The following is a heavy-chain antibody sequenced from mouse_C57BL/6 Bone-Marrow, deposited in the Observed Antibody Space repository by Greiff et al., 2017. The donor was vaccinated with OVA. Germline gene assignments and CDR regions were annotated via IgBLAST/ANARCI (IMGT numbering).Heavy chain of an antibody. CDR1: GYTFTSYW. V-gene: IGHV1-69*01. CDR2: IDPSDSYT. J-gene: IGHJ3*01. Sequence: QVQLQQPGAELVMPGASVKLSCKASGYTFTSYWMHWVKQRPGQGLEWIGEIDPSDSYTNYNQKFKGKSTLTVDKSSRTAYMQLSSLTSEDSAVYYCARKELGNPRFLAYWGQGTLVTVSA. D-gene: IGHD2-1*01. CDR3: ARKELGNPRFLAY.